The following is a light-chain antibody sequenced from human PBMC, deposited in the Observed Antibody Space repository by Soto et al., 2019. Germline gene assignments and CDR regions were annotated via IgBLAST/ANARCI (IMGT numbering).Light chain of an antibody. V-gene: IGKV3-15*01. CDR3: QQYNNWPPDRT. CDR2: GAS. J-gene: IGKJ1*01. CDR1: QSVGSN. Sequence: EIVMTQSPATLSVSPGERATLSCRASQSVGSNLAWYRQKPGQAPRLLIYGASTRATGIPARFSGSGSGTEFTLTISRLQSEDFAIYFCQQYNNWPPDRTFGQGTKVEIK.